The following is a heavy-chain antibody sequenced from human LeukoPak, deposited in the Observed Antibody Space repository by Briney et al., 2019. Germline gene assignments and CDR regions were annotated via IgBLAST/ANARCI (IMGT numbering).Heavy chain of an antibody. CDR2: IYHSGST. J-gene: IGHJ4*02. CDR1: GGSISSGGSS. CDR3: ARVPLNWGGYFDY. Sequence: SQTLSLTCAVSGGSISSGGSSWSWIRQPPGKGLEWIGYIYHSGSTYYNPSLKSRVTISVDRSKNQFSLKLSSVTAADTAVYYCARVPLNWGGYFDYWGQGTLVTVSS. D-gene: IGHD7-27*01. V-gene: IGHV4-30-2*01.